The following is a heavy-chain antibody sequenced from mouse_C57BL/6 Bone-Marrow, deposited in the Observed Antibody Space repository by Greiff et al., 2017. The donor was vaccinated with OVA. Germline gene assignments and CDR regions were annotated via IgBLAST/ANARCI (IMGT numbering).Heavy chain of an antibody. CDR2: IDPENGDT. D-gene: IGHD2-2*01. Sequence: EVMLVESGAELVRPGASVKLSCTASGFNIKDDYMHWVKQRPEQGLEWIGWIDPENGDTEYASKFQGKATITADTSSNTAYLQLSSLTSEDTAVYYCTLWLRRAYWGQGTLVTVSA. J-gene: IGHJ3*01. CDR3: TLWLRRAY. V-gene: IGHV14-4*01. CDR1: GFNIKDDY.